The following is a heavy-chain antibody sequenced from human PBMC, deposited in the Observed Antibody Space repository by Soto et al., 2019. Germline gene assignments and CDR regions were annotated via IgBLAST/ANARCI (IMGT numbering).Heavy chain of an antibody. Sequence: QVQLQQWGAGLLKPSETLSLTCAVYGGSFSGYYWSWIRQPPGKGLEWIGEINHSGSTNYNPSLKSRVTISVDPSKIPFSLKLSSVTAADTAVYYCARGRVTMVRGVIKGTSRKGYFDYWGQGTLVTVSS. CDR2: INHSGST. CDR3: ARGRVTMVRGVIKGTSRKGYFDY. J-gene: IGHJ4*02. D-gene: IGHD3-10*01. V-gene: IGHV4-34*01. CDR1: GGSFSGYY.